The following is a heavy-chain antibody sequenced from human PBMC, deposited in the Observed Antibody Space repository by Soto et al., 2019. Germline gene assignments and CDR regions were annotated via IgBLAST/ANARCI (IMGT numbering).Heavy chain of an antibody. CDR3: ASLPIAAAGAGYYYYGMDV. V-gene: IGHV4-39*01. Sequence: PSETLSLTCTVSGGSISSSSYYWGWIRQPPGKGLEWIGSIYYSGSTYYNPSLKSRVTISVDTSKNQFSLKLSSVTAADTAVYYCASLPIAAAGAGYYYYGMDVWGQGTTVTVSS. J-gene: IGHJ6*02. D-gene: IGHD6-13*01. CDR1: GGSISSSSYY. CDR2: IYYSGST.